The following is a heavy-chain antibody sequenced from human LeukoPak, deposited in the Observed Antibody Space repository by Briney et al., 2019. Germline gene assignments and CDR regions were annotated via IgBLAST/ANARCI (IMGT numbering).Heavy chain of an antibody. V-gene: IGHV5-51*01. J-gene: IGHJ3*02. CDR1: GYSFSTYW. D-gene: IGHD1-26*01. Sequence: GESLKISCKGSGYSFSTYWIGWVRQMPGKGLEWMGTIYLGDSDTRYSPSFQGRVTFSADKSINTAYLQWSSLKASDTAIYYCARELATNVCGAFDIWGQGTMVTVSS. CDR2: IYLGDSDT. CDR3: ARELATNVCGAFDI.